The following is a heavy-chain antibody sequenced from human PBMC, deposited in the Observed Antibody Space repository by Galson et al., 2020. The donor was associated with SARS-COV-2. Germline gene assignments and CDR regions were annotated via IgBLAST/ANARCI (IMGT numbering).Heavy chain of an antibody. D-gene: IGHD3-9*01. J-gene: IGHJ6*02. V-gene: IGHV4-39*01. Sequence: SQTLSLTCTVSGGSIISSSYYWGWIRQPPGKGLEWIASIYYSGSTYYNPSLKSRVTISVDTSKNQFSLKLSSVTAADTAVYYCARQYVLRYLDLLFHGSGIDGWGQGTTVTVSS. CDR1: GGSIISSSYY. CDR3: ARQYVLRYLDLLFHGSGIDG. CDR2: IYYSGST.